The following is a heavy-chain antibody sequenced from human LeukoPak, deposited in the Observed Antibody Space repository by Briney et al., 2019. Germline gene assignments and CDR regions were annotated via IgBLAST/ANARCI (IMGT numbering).Heavy chain of an antibody. CDR2: IKSKPDGGTT. V-gene: IGHV3-15*01. Sequence: GGSLRLSCAGSGFTFSNAWMNWVRQAPGKGLEWLGRIKSKPDGGTTDYAAPVKGRFTISRDDSQNTVCLQMNSLKTGDTAMYYCATGGYYFPYWGQGTLVTVSS. D-gene: IGHD3-10*01. CDR1: GFTFSNAW. CDR3: ATGGYYFPY. J-gene: IGHJ4*02.